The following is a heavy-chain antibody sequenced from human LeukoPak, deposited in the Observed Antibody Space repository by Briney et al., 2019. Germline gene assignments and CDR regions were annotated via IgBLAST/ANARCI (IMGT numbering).Heavy chain of an antibody. CDR1: GYTFTSYY. Sequence: GATVKVSCKASGYTFTSYYMHWVRQAPGQGLEWMGIINPSGGSTSYAQKFQGRVTMTRDMSTSTVYMELSSLRSEDTAVYYCARRRLYYYYMDVWGKGTTVTVSS. CDR2: INPSGGST. V-gene: IGHV1-46*01. CDR3: ARRRLYYYYMDV. J-gene: IGHJ6*03.